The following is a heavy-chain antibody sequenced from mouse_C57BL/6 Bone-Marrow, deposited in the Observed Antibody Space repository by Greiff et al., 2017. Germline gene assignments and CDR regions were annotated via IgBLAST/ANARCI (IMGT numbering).Heavy chain of an antibody. CDR1: GFTFSDFY. CDR2: SRNKANDYTT. Sequence: EVQVVESGGGLVQSGRSLRLSCATSGFTFSDFYMAWVRQAPGKGLEWIAASRNKANDYTTEYSASVKGRFIVSRDTSQSILYLQMNALRAEDTAIYYCARDADDYDGPSYWYFDVWGTGTTVTVSS. V-gene: IGHV7-1*01. D-gene: IGHD2-4*01. CDR3: ARDADDYDGPSYWYFDV. J-gene: IGHJ1*03.